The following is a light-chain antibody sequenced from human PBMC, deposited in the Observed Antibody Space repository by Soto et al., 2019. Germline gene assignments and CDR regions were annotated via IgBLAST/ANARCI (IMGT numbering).Light chain of an antibody. J-gene: IGKJ5*01. CDR3: QQYGSSPIT. Sequence: EIVLTQSPGTLSLSLGERATLSCRASQTLSSSYLAWFQQKPGQAPTLLIYGTSRRAPGIPDRFSASGSGTDFTLTFSRLEPEDFAMYYCQQYGSSPITFGQGTRLEIK. CDR1: QTLSSSY. V-gene: IGKV3-20*01. CDR2: GTS.